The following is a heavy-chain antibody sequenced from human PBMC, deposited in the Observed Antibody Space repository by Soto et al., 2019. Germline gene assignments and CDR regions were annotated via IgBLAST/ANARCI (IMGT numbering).Heavy chain of an antibody. D-gene: IGHD6-19*01. Sequence: QGLLVQSGAEVKKPGSSVKVSCKAPGGTLSTYTLTWLRQAPGQGPEWMGRIIPALDIEEYAQQSQGRVTITADTSTSTAYMELHSLRSDDTAVYYCAAVAGTSAFVGYFEYWGQGTLVTVAS. CDR1: GGTLSTYT. V-gene: IGHV1-69*02. CDR3: AAVAGTSAFVGYFEY. CDR2: IIPALDIE. J-gene: IGHJ4*02.